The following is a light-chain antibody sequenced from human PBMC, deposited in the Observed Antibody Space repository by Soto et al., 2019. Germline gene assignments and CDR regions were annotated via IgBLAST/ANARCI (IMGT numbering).Light chain of an antibody. CDR1: QSISNNY. CDR3: QQYGSSPRT. Sequence: EIVLTQSPGTLSLSPGERATLSCRASQSISNNYLAWYRQKPGQAPRPLIYGASNRATGTPDRLSGSGSGTDFTLTISRLEPEDFAVYYCQQYGSSPRTFGQGTKVDIK. V-gene: IGKV3-20*01. CDR2: GAS. J-gene: IGKJ1*01.